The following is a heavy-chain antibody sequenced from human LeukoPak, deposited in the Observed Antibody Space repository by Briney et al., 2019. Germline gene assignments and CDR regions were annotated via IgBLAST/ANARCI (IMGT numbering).Heavy chain of an antibody. CDR2: IYYSGST. CDR3: ARSSVVADGYYFDY. D-gene: IGHD4-23*01. CDR1: GGSISSYY. Sequence: SETLSLTCTVSGGSISSYYWSWIRQPPGKGLEWIGYIYYSGSTNYNPSLKSRVTISVDTSKNQFSLKLSSVTAADTAVYYCARSSVVADGYYFDYWGQGTLVTVSS. J-gene: IGHJ4*02. V-gene: IGHV4-59*01.